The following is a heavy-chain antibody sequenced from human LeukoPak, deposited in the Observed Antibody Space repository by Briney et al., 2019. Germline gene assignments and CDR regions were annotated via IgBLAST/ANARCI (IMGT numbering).Heavy chain of an antibody. CDR2: ISYDGSNK. J-gene: IGHJ3*02. V-gene: IGHV3-30*18. CDR1: GFTFSSYG. Sequence: GGSLRLSCAASGFTFSSYGMHWVRQAPGRGLEWVAVISYDGSNKYYADSVKGRFTISRDNSKNTLYLQMNSLRAEDTAVYYCAKVGQAFDIWGQGTMVTVSS. CDR3: AKVGQAFDI.